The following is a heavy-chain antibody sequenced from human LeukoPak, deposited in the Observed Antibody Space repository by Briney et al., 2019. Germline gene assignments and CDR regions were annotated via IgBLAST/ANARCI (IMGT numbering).Heavy chain of an antibody. CDR3: ARHFDRDGYKSNAFDI. J-gene: IGHJ3*02. CDR1: GGSFSSSSHY. D-gene: IGHD5-24*01. CDR2: MYYSGST. Sequence: SETLSLTCTVSGGSFSSSSHYWGWVRQPPGKGLEWIGSMYYSGSTYYNASLRSRVTISADTSRDQFSLKLSSVTAADTAVYYCARHFDRDGYKSNAFDIWGQGTMVTVSS. V-gene: IGHV4-39*01.